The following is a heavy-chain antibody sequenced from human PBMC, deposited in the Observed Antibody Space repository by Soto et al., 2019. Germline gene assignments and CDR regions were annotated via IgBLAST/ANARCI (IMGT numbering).Heavy chain of an antibody. Sequence: QVQLVQSGAEVRQPASSVKVSCKTSGGTFSSYAISWVRQAPGQGLEWMGGIVPIVDTSTYAQKFQGRVTITADESTSTVYMELSSLRFDDTAVYYCVRVVAIPGYPDNWGQGTLVTASS. CDR1: GGTFSSYA. D-gene: IGHD5-12*01. CDR2: IVPIVDTS. V-gene: IGHV1-69*12. CDR3: VRVVAIPGYPDN. J-gene: IGHJ4*02.